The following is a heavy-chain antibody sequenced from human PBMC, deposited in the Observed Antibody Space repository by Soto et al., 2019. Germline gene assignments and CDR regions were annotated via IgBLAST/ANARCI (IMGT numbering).Heavy chain of an antibody. CDR2: ISGSGGST. J-gene: IGHJ6*02. Sequence: GGSLRLSCAASGFTFSSYAMSWVRQAPGKGLEWVSAISGSGGSTYYADSVKGRFTISRDNSKNTLYLQMNSLRAKDTAVYYCATRRYFDWLLHGMDVWGQGTTVTVSS. CDR1: GFTFSSYA. D-gene: IGHD3-9*01. CDR3: ATRRYFDWLLHGMDV. V-gene: IGHV3-23*01.